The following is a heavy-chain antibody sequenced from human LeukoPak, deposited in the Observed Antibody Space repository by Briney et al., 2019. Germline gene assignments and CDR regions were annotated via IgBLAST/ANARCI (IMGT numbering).Heavy chain of an antibody. CDR1: GFTFSSYS. D-gene: IGHD3-10*01. CDR3: ASYASRFGERFDY. V-gene: IGHV3-48*04. CDR2: ISSSSGTI. Sequence: PGGSLRLSCAASGFTFSSYSMNWVRQAPGKGLGWVSYISSSSGTIYYADSVKGRFTISRDNANNSLYLQMNSLSAEDSAVYYCASYASRFGERFDYWGQGTLVTVSS. J-gene: IGHJ4*02.